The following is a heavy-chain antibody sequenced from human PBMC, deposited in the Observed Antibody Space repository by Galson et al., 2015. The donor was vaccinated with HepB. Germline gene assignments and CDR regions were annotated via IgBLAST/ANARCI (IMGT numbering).Heavy chain of an antibody. CDR2: ISSSSRTI. CDR1: GFTFSPYD. J-gene: IGHJ4*02. Sequence: SLRLSCAASGFTFSPYDMNWVRQAPGKGLEWISSISSSSRTIYYADSVKGRFTISRDNAKNSLYLQMNSLRAEDTAVYYCARRIDSWGQGTLVTVSS. V-gene: IGHV3-48*01. CDR3: ARRIDS.